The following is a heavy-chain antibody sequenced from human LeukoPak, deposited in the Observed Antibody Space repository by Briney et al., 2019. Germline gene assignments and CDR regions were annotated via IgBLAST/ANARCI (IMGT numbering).Heavy chain of an antibody. CDR2: INPSGGSA. J-gene: IGHJ4*02. CDR3: AREDEYSSYLYYFDY. V-gene: IGHV1-46*01. CDR1: GYTFTSYY. D-gene: IGHD6-6*01. Sequence: GASVKVSCKASGYTFTSYYMHWVRQVPGQGLEWMGIINPSGGSASYAQKFQGRVTMTRDTSTSTVYMELSSLRSEDTAVYYCAREDEYSSYLYYFDYWGQGTLVTVSS.